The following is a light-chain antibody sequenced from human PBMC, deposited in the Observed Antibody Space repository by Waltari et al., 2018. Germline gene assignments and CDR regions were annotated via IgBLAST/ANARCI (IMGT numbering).Light chain of an antibody. CDR2: SAS. J-gene: IGKJ3*01. CDR3: QQYNAWPLT. V-gene: IGKV3-15*01. CDR1: QSINNY. Sequence: ERVMTQSPVILSVSPGERATLSCTASQSINNYLAWYQQKPGQPPRLLIYSASTRATGIPARFSGSGSGTQFTLTISSLQSEDFAVYFCQQYNAWPLTFGPGTKVHIK.